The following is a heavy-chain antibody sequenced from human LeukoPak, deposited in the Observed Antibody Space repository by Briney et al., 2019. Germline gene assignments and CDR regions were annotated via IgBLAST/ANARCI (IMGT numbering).Heavy chain of an antibody. CDR1: GFTFRNYG. D-gene: IGHD4-17*01. Sequence: PGGSLRLSCEVSGFTFRNYGMNWVRQAPGKGLEWVAVISYDGINEYYVDSVKGRFTISRDNSKNSLYLQMESLSIEDTAVYYCATGRVHYGDYGVVKHWGQGTLVTVSS. CDR3: ATGRVHYGDYGVVKH. CDR2: ISYDGINE. J-gene: IGHJ1*01. V-gene: IGHV3-30*03.